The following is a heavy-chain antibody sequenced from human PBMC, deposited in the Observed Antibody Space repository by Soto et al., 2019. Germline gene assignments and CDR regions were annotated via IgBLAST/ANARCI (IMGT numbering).Heavy chain of an antibody. D-gene: IGHD3-9*01. CDR2: MFFSVST. Sequence: ASETLSLTCTVSGGSISSYYWTWIRQPPGKGLERIVHMFFSVSTNYNPSLKSRVTISVDTSKIQFSLKLSSVTAADTAVYYCVRGRAEDYDFLTGYYTYFFDYWGQGTLVTVSS. CDR3: VRGRAEDYDFLTGYYTYFFDY. J-gene: IGHJ4*02. V-gene: IGHV4-59*01. CDR1: GGSISSYY.